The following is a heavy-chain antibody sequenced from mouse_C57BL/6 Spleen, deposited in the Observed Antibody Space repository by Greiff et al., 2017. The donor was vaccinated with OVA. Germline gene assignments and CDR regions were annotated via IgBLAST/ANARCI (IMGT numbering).Heavy chain of an antibody. CDR1: GYTFTSYW. CDR2: INPSASDT. D-gene: IGHD2-2*01. J-gene: IGHJ4*01. V-gene: IGHV1-52*01. Sequence: QVQLQQPGAELVRPGSSVKLSCKASGYTFTSYWMHWVQQRPIQALEWIGNINPSASDTHYNHKFKDKATLTVDKSSSTAYMQLSSLTAEDAAVYYCARVGYDGGMDYWGQGTSVTVSS. CDR3: ARVGYDGGMDY.